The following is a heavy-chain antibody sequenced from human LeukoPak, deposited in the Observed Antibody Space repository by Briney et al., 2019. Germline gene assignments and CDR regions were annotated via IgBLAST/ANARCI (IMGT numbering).Heavy chain of an antibody. CDR3: ARDNGQQLVRATDAFDI. D-gene: IGHD6-13*01. J-gene: IGHJ3*02. V-gene: IGHV3-21*01. Sequence: MAGGSLRLSCAASGFTFSNYRMNWVRQAPGKGLEWVSSISSSSSYIYYADSVKGRFTISRDNAKNSLYLQMNSLRAEDTAVYYCARDNGQQLVRATDAFDIWGQGTMVTVSS. CDR1: GFTFSNYR. CDR2: ISSSSSYI.